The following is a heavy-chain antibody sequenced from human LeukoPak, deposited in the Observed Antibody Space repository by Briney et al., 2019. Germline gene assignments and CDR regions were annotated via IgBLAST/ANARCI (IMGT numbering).Heavy chain of an antibody. Sequence: SVKVSCKASGGTFSSYAISWVRRAPGQGLEWMGRIIPIFGIANYAQKFQGRVTITADKSTSTAYMELSSLRSEDTAVYYCARASGVPSAMDYYGMDVWGQGTKVTVSS. J-gene: IGHJ6*02. CDR2: IIPIFGIA. CDR3: ARASGVPSAMDYYGMDV. CDR1: GGTFSSYA. D-gene: IGHD2-2*01. V-gene: IGHV1-69*04.